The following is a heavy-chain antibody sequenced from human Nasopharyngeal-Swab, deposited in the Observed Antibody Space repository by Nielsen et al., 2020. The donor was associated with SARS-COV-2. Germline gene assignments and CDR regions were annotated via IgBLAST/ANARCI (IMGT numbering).Heavy chain of an antibody. CDR2: ISYDGSNK. CDR3: ARGVAAADLDY. Sequence: SLKISCAASGFTFSRYGMHWVRQAPGKGLEWVAVISYDGSNKYYADSVKGRFTISRDNAKNSLYLQMNSLRAEDTAVYYCARGVAAADLDYWGQGTLVTVSS. CDR1: GFTFSRYG. J-gene: IGHJ4*02. V-gene: IGHV3-30*03. D-gene: IGHD6-13*01.